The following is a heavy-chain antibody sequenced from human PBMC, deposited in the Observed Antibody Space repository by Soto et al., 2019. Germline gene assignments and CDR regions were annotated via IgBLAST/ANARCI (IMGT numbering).Heavy chain of an antibody. CDR2: IKSDGSSA. V-gene: IGHV3-74*01. CDR1: GFSFGDYW. Sequence: EVQLVESGGGLVQPGGSLRLSCAASGFSFGDYWMHWVRQAPRKGLEWVSRIKSDGSSAIYADSVKGRFTISIDGAENMLYLQLNSLRADDTAVYYCASDPVAVTGSFIDFWGQGTLVTVSS. J-gene: IGHJ4*02. CDR3: ASDPVAVTGSFIDF. D-gene: IGHD3-9*01.